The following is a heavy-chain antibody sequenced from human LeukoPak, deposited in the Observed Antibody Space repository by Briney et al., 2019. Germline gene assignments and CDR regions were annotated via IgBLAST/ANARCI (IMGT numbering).Heavy chain of an antibody. CDR1: GYTFTGYY. V-gene: IGHV1-2*02. Sequence: GASVKVSCKASGYTFTGYYMHWVRQAPGQGLEWMGWINPNSGGTNYAQKFQGRVTMTRDTSISTAYMELSRLRSDDTAVYYCARTAVARGNWFDPWGQGTLVTVSS. D-gene: IGHD4-23*01. CDR2: INPNSGGT. J-gene: IGHJ5*02. CDR3: ARTAVARGNWFDP.